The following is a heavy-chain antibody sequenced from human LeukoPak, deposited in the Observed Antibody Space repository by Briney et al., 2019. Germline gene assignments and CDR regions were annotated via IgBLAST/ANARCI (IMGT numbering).Heavy chain of an antibody. D-gene: IGHD1-26*01. CDR3: ARDRGIVGATTFDY. CDR2: ISSSSYI. Sequence: GGSLRLSCAASGFTFSSYSMNRVRQAPGKGLEWVSSISSSSYIYYADSVKGRFTISRDNAKNSLYLQMNSLRAEDTAVYYCARDRGIVGATTFDYWGQGTLVTVSS. CDR1: GFTFSSYS. J-gene: IGHJ4*02. V-gene: IGHV3-21*01.